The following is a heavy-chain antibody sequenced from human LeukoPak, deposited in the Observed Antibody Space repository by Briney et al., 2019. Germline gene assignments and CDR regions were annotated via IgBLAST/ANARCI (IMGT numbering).Heavy chain of an antibody. Sequence: GGSLRLSCAASGFTFDDYAMHWVRQAPGKGLEWVSGISWNSGSIGYADSVKGRFTISRDNAKNSLYLQMNSLRAEDTALYYCAKDIWDQWELLTDAFDIWGQGTMVTVSS. CDR1: GFTFDDYA. CDR2: ISWNSGSI. V-gene: IGHV3-9*01. CDR3: AKDIWDQWELLTDAFDI. J-gene: IGHJ3*02. D-gene: IGHD1-26*01.